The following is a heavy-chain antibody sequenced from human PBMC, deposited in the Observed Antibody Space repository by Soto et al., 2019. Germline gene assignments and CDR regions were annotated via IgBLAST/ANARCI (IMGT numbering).Heavy chain of an antibody. J-gene: IGHJ6*02. CDR1: GFSLSNARMG. CDR3: ARIEGPHDGNIVVVPAASDYYYGMDV. Sequence: QVTLKESGPVLVKPTETLTLTCTVSGFSLSNARMGVSWIRQPPGKALEWLAHIFSNDEKSYSTSLKSRLTISKDTSKSQVVLTMTNMDPVDTATYYCARIEGPHDGNIVVVPAASDYYYGMDVWGQGTTVTVSS. V-gene: IGHV2-26*01. D-gene: IGHD2-2*01. CDR2: IFSNDEK.